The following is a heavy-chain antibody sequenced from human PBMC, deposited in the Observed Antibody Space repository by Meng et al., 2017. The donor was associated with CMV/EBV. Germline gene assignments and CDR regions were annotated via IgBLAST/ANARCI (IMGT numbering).Heavy chain of an antibody. CDR3: ARDDLPKTVYYGSGSRHASIDY. D-gene: IGHD3-10*01. CDR1: GFTFSDYY. Sequence: SCAASGFTFSDYYMSWIRQAPGKGLEWVSYISSSGSTIYYADSVKGRFTISRDNAKNSLYLQMNSLRAEDTAVYYCARDDLPKTVYYGSGSRHASIDYWGQGTLVTVSS. V-gene: IGHV3-11*04. J-gene: IGHJ4*02. CDR2: ISSSGSTI.